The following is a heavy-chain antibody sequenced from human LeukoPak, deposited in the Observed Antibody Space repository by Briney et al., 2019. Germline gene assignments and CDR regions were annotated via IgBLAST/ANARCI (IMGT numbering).Heavy chain of an antibody. D-gene: IGHD6-6*01. Sequence: GGSLRLSCAASGFTVSSNYMSWVRQAPGKGLEWVPVIYSGGSTYYADSVKGRFTISRDNSKNTLYLQMNSLRAEDTAVYYCARGQSRYSSSSVYYGMDVWGQGTTVTVSS. J-gene: IGHJ6*02. CDR1: GFTVSSNY. CDR3: ARGQSRYSSSSVYYGMDV. CDR2: IYSGGST. V-gene: IGHV3-53*01.